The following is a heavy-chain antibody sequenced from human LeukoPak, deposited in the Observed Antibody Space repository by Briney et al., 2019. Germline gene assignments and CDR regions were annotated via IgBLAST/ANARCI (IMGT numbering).Heavy chain of an antibody. CDR1: GFTFDDYA. V-gene: IGHV3-9*01. J-gene: IGHJ4*02. CDR3: ARSPQGYYGSGSYPVY. CDR2: ISWNSGSI. D-gene: IGHD3-10*01. Sequence: GGSLRLSCAASGFTFDDYAMHWVRQAPGKGLEWVSGISWNSGSIGYADSVKGRFTISRDNAKNSLYLQMNRLRAEDTALYYCARSPQGYYGSGSYPVYWGQGTLVTVSS.